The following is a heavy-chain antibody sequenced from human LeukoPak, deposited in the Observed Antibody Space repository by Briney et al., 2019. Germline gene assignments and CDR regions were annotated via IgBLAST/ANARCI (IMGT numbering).Heavy chain of an antibody. CDR2: ISYDGSNK. V-gene: IGHV3-30*18. Sequence: GGSLRPSCAASGFTFSSYGMHWVRQAPGKGLEWVALISYDGSNKYFADSVKGRFTISRDNSKNTLYLQMHSLRAEDTAVYYCAKDNVAAAGRYFDYWGQGTLVTVSS. CDR3: AKDNVAAAGRYFDY. J-gene: IGHJ4*02. D-gene: IGHD6-13*01. CDR1: GFTFSSYG.